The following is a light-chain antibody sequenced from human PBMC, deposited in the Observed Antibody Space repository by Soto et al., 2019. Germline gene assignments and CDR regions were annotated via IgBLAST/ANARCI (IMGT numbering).Light chain of an antibody. J-gene: IGKJ1*01. CDR1: QSLSSNF. V-gene: IGKV3-20*01. Sequence: EIVLTQSPATLSLSPGERATLSCRASQSLSSNFLAWYQQKPGQAPRLLIYGASSRATGIPDTFSGSGSGTDFTLTISRLEPGDFAVYYCQQYGTSPWTFGQGTKVDIK. CDR3: QQYGTSPWT. CDR2: GAS.